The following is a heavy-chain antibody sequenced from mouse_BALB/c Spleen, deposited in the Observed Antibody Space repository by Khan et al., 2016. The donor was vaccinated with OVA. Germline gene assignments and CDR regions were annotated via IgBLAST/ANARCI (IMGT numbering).Heavy chain of an antibody. Sequence: QVQLKESGAELARPGASVKMSCKASGYTFTSYTMHWVKQRPGQGLEWIGYINPSSGSTKYNQKFKVKATLTADKSSSTAYMQLSSLTSEDSAVYYCAMTHERWGQGTTLTVSS. V-gene: IGHV1-4*01. J-gene: IGHJ2*01. CDR2: INPSSGST. D-gene: IGHD2-13*01. CDR1: GYTFTSYT. CDR3: AMTHER.